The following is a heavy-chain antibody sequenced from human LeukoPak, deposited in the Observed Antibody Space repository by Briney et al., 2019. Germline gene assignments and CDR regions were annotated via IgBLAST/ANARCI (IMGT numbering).Heavy chain of an antibody. CDR3: AKLGGHPLHNYYVGV. V-gene: IGHV3-23*01. Sequence: GGSLRLSCAASGFTFSSYAMSWVRQAPGKGLEWVSGILDSGYSTYYANSVKGRFTISRDNSNNTLYLQMNTLRAEDTAVYYCAKLGGHPLHNYYVGVWGKGTTVAVSS. D-gene: IGHD3-16*01. J-gene: IGHJ6*03. CDR1: GFTFSSYA. CDR2: ILDSGYST.